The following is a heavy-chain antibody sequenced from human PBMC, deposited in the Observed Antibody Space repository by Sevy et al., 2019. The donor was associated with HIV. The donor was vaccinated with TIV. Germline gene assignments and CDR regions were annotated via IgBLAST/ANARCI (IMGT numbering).Heavy chain of an antibody. CDR2: ISGNGGST. V-gene: IGHV3-23*01. CDR1: GFTFSSYA. Sequence: GGSLRLSCAASGFTFSSYAMSWVRQAPGKGLEWVAAISGNGGSTYYADSVKGRFTISRDNSKNTLYLQMNSLRAEDTAVYYCAKVKGYSYGGTREDFDYWGQGTLVTVSS. CDR3: AKVKGYSYGGTREDFDY. J-gene: IGHJ4*02. D-gene: IGHD5-18*01.